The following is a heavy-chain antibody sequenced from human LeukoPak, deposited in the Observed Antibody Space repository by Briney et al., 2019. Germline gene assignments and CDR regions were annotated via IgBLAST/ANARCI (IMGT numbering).Heavy chain of an antibody. CDR3: AREDRSWFGELFEGFDY. D-gene: IGHD3-10*01. CDR2: IETSGST. Sequence: SQTLSLTCTVSGASISSGGYFWSWIRQPAGKGVEWIGRIETSGSTNYNPSLKSRVTISVDTSKNQFSLKLSSVTAADTAVYYCAREDRSWFGELFEGFDYWGQGTLVTVSS. CDR1: GASISSGGYF. J-gene: IGHJ4*02. V-gene: IGHV4-61*02.